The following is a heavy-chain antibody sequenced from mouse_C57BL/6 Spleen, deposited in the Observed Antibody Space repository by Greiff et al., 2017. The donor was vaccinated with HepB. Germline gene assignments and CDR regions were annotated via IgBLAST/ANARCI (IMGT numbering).Heavy chain of an antibody. CDR2: IDPSDSYT. Sequence: QVQLQQPGAELVMPGASVKLSCKASGYTFTSYWMHWVKQRPGQGLEWIGEIDPSDSYTNYNQKFKGKSTLTVDKSSSTAYMQLSSLTSEDSAVYYCARTTAWYFDVWGTGTTVTVSS. D-gene: IGHD1-2*01. J-gene: IGHJ1*03. CDR3: ARTTAWYFDV. V-gene: IGHV1-69*01. CDR1: GYTFTSYW.